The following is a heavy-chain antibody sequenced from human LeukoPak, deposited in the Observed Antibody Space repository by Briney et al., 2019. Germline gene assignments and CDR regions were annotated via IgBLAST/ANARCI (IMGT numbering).Heavy chain of an antibody. Sequence: SETLSLTCTVSGGSISSGSYDWYWIRQPAGKGLEWIGHIYTSGSTDYNPSLKSRVTISVATSKNQFSLKLTSVTAADTAIYYCTKGRGIWGQGTLVTVSS. CDR2: IYTSGST. V-gene: IGHV4-61*09. CDR1: GGSISSGSYD. J-gene: IGHJ4*02. D-gene: IGHD3-10*01. CDR3: TKGRGI.